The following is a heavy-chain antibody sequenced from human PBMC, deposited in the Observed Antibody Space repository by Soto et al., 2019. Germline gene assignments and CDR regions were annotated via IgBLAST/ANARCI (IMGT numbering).Heavy chain of an antibody. CDR3: ARGQVEAAGYYYGMDV. CDR2: IWYDGSNK. CDR1: GFTFSSYG. J-gene: IGHJ6*02. Sequence: PGGSLRLSCAASGFTFSSYGMHWVRQAPGKGLEWVAVIWYDGSNKYYADSVKGRFTISRDNSKNTLYLQMNSLRAEDTAVYYCARGQVEAAGYYYGMDVWGQGTTVTVSS. V-gene: IGHV3-33*01. D-gene: IGHD6-13*01.